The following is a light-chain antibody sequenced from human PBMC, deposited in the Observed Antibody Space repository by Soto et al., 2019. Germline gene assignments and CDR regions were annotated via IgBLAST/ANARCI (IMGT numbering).Light chain of an antibody. CDR3: QKYDSDPFT. CDR2: AAS. J-gene: IGKJ3*01. CDR1: QGISNY. Sequence: DIQMTQSPSSLSASVGDRVTITCRASQGISNYLVWYQQKPGKVPKLLIYAASTLQSGVPSRFSGSGSVTDFTLTISSLQTEDVASYYCQKYDSDPFTFGPETKMDIK. V-gene: IGKV1-27*01.